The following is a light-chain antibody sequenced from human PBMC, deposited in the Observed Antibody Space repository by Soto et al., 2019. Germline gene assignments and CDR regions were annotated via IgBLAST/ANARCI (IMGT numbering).Light chain of an antibody. CDR3: QQYNDGLP. CDR1: QSVSSN. CDR2: DAS. V-gene: IGKV3-15*01. Sequence: EIVMTQSPATLSVSPGERATLSCRASQSVSSNLAWYHQKPGQAPRLIIYDASTRATGIPARLSGSGSGTEFTLTISSLQSEDFAVYYCQQYNDGLPFGGGTKVEIK. J-gene: IGKJ4*01.